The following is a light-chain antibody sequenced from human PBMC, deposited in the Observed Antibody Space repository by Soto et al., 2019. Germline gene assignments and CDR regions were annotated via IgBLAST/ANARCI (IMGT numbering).Light chain of an antibody. CDR3: QQSYRSPYT. V-gene: IGKV1-39*01. CDR2: AAS. J-gene: IGKJ2*01. Sequence: IQLTQSPSSLSASVGDRVTVTCRASQSINIYLNWYQQKPGKAPTLLIYAASSLQSVVPSRFSGGGSRTDFTLTITSLQAEDLATYYCQQSYRSPYTFGQGTKLEI. CDR1: QSINIY.